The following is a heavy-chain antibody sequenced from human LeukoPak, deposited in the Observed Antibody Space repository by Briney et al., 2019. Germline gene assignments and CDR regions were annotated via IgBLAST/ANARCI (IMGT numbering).Heavy chain of an antibody. J-gene: IGHJ4*02. V-gene: IGHV3-23*01. D-gene: IGHD3-10*01. CDR2: ISGSGGST. CDR1: GFTFSSYA. CDR3: AKDTPMWGLLWFGGAIDY. Sequence: PGGSLRLSCAASGFTFSSYAMSWVRQAPGKGLEWVSAISGSGGSTYYADSVKGRFTISRDNSKNTLYLQMNSLRAEDTAVYYCAKDTPMWGLLWFGGAIDYWGQGTLVTVSS.